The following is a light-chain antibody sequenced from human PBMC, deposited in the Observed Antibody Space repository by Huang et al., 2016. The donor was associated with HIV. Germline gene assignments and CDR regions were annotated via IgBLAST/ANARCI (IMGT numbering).Light chain of an antibody. CDR2: DTS. V-gene: IGKV1-33*01. CDR1: QDISNH. Sequence: DIQMTQSPSSLSAFVGDRVTITCQASQDISNHLNWYKQKPGKAPNLVFYDTSNLEKGVPSRFSGSGFGTEFTLTISSLQPEDTATYFCQQRDSVPPTFGPGTKVDIK. J-gene: IGKJ3*01. CDR3: QQRDSVPPT.